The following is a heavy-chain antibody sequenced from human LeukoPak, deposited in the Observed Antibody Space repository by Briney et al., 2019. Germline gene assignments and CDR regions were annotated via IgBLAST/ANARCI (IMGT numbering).Heavy chain of an antibody. CDR2: IYYSGST. J-gene: IGHJ4*02. CDR3: ARSMGHTYYDFWSGSNKFDY. Sequence: SETLSLTCTVSGGSISSDIYYWGWIRQPPGKGLEWIGSIYYSGSTYYNPSLQSRVTISVDTSKNQFSLRLSSVTAADTAVYYCARSMGHTYYDFWSGSNKFDYWGQGTLVTVSS. CDR1: GGSISSDIYY. V-gene: IGHV4-39*01. D-gene: IGHD3-3*01.